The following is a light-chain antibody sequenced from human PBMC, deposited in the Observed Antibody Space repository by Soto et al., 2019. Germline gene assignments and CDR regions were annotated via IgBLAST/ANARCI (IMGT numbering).Light chain of an antibody. Sequence: DIQMTQSPSTLSASVGDRVTITCRASQSISIWSAWYQQRPGKAPKLLIYKASTLESGVPSRFSGSGSGTEFTLTISSLQPDDFATYYCQQYNSLWTFGQGTKVEIK. CDR3: QQYNSLWT. J-gene: IGKJ1*01. CDR1: QSISIW. CDR2: KAS. V-gene: IGKV1-5*03.